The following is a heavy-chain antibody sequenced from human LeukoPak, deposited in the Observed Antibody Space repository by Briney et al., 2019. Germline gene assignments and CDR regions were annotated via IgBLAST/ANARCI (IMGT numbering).Heavy chain of an antibody. V-gene: IGHV4-39*01. D-gene: IGHD6-13*01. Sequence: SETLSLTCTVSGGSISSSSYYWGWIRQPPGKGLGWIGSIYYSANTYYNPSLKSRVTISVDTSKNQFSLKLSSVTAADTAVYYCARRPMLRAAAGTFDPWGQGTLVTVSS. CDR2: IYYSANT. J-gene: IGHJ5*02. CDR3: ARRPMLRAAAGTFDP. CDR1: GGSISSSSYY.